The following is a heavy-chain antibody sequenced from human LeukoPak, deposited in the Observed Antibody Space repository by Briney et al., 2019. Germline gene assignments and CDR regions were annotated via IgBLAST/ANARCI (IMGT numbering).Heavy chain of an antibody. CDR3: ARARLETTVTASIRKKNYYYYYMDV. V-gene: IGHV3-21*01. CDR1: GFTFSSYS. Sequence: TPGGSLRLSCAASGFTFSSYSMNWVRQAPGKGLEWVSSISSSSSYIYYADSVKGRFTISRDNAKNSLYLQMNSLRVEDTAVYYCARARLETTVTASIRKKNYYYYYMDVWGKGTTVTVSS. D-gene: IGHD4-17*01. CDR2: ISSSSSYI. J-gene: IGHJ6*03.